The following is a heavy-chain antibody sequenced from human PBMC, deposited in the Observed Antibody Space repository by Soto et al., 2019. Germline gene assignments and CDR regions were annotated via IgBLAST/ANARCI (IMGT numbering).Heavy chain of an antibody. V-gene: IGHV3-23*01. D-gene: IGHD6-19*01. CDR3: AKTPRQWLVYFDY. CDR2: ISGSGGTT. J-gene: IGHJ4*02. CDR1: GFTFSNYA. Sequence: EVQLLESGGGLVQPAGSLRLSCAASGFTFSNYAIAWVRQAPGKGLEWVSGISGSGGTTYYADSVKGRFTISRDNSKDTLHLQMNSLRAEDTAVYYCAKTPRQWLVYFDYWGQGALVTVSS.